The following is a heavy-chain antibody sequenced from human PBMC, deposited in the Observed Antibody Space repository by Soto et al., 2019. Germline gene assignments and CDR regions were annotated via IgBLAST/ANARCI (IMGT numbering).Heavy chain of an antibody. Sequence: PSETLSLTCTVSGGSISSYYWSWIRQPPGKGLEWIGYIYYSGSTNYNPSLKSRVTISVDTSKNQFSLKLSSVTAADTAVYYCARARYYYDSSGYPNYYFDYWGQGTLVTVSS. V-gene: IGHV4-59*01. J-gene: IGHJ4*02. D-gene: IGHD3-22*01. CDR3: ARARYYYDSSGYPNYYFDY. CDR2: IYYSGST. CDR1: GGSISSYY.